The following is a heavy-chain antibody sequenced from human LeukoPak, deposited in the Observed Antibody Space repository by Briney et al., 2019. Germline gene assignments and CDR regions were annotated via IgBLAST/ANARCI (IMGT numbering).Heavy chain of an antibody. J-gene: IGHJ4*02. CDR1: GFIFSSYA. D-gene: IGHD6-13*01. V-gene: IGHV3-30-3*01. CDR3: ASGGLSSSWYLHY. CDR2: ISYDGGNK. Sequence: PGRSLRLSCAASGFIFSSYAMHWVRQAPGKGLEWVAVISYDGGNKYYADSVKGRFTISRDNSKNTVYLQMNSLRAEDTALYYCASGGLSSSWYLHYWGQGTLVTVSS.